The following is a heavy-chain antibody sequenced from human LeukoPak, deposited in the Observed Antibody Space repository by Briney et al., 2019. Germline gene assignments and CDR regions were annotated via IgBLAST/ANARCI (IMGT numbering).Heavy chain of an antibody. V-gene: IGHV1-46*01. J-gene: IGHJ4*02. Sequence: ASVKVSCKASGYTFTSYYMHWVRQAPGQGLEWMGIINPSGGSTNYAQKLQGRVTMTTDTSTSTAYMELRSLRSDDTAVYYCARGGYSGYSPFDYWGQGTLVTVSS. CDR3: ARGGYSGYSPFDY. CDR1: GYTFTSYY. CDR2: INPSGGST. D-gene: IGHD5-12*01.